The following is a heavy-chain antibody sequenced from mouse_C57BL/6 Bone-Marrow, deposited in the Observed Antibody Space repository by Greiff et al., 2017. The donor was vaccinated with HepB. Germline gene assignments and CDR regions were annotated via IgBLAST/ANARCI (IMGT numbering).Heavy chain of an antibody. CDR2: INPNNGGT. CDR3: ARAIYYRNYFDY. D-gene: IGHD1-1*01. V-gene: IGHV1-26*01. Sequence: VQLQQSGPELVKPGASVKISCKASGYTFTDYYMNWVKQSHGKSLEWIGDINPNNGGTSYNQKFKGKATLTVDKSSSTAYMELRSLTSEDSAVYYCARAIYYRNYFDYWGQGTTLTVSS. CDR1: GYTFTDYY. J-gene: IGHJ2*01.